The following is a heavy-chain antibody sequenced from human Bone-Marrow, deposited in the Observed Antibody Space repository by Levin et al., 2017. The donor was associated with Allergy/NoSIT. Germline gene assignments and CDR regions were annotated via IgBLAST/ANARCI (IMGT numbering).Heavy chain of an antibody. D-gene: IGHD4/OR15-4a*01. J-gene: IGHJ2*01. Sequence: SGPTLVKPTQTLTLTCTFSGFSLSPNGMCVSWIRQPPGKALEWLALIDWDDNKYYSTSLKTRLTISKDTSKNQVVLTMTNMDPVDTATYYCARIANLDWGWYFDLWGRGTLVTVSS. CDR2: IDWDDNK. CDR1: GFSLSPNGMC. CDR3: ARIANLDWGWYFDL. V-gene: IGHV2-70*01.